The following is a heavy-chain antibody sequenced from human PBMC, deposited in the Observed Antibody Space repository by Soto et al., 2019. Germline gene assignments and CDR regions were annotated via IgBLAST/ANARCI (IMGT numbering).Heavy chain of an antibody. Sequence: LRLSCAASGFTFSSYAMSWVRQAPGKGLEWVSAISGSGGSTYYADSVKGRLTISRDNSKNTLYLQMNSLRAEDTAVYYCAKDPIPYDSSGTQPYWGQGTLVTVSS. CDR3: AKDPIPYDSSGTQPY. J-gene: IGHJ4*02. CDR1: GFTFSSYA. V-gene: IGHV3-23*01. CDR2: ISGSGGST. D-gene: IGHD3-22*01.